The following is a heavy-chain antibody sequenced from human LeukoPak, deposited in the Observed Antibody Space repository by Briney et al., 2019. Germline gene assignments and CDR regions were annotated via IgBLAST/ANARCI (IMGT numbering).Heavy chain of an antibody. V-gene: IGHV3-30*02. J-gene: IGHJ4*02. Sequence: GGSLRLSCAASGFTFNNFGMHWVRQAPGKGLEWVAFMGYEGIHKYYADSVKGRFTISKDNSKATLYLQMNSLRPEDTAVYYCARDLHGGYSSDYWGQGTLVTVSS. CDR1: GFTFNNFG. CDR3: ARDLHGGYSSDY. CDR2: MGYEGIHK. D-gene: IGHD4-23*01.